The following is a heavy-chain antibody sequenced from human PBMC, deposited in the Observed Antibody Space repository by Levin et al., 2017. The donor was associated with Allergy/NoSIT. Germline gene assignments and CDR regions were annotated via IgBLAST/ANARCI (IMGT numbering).Heavy chain of an antibody. D-gene: IGHD6-13*01. J-gene: IGHJ1*01. CDR2: ISASGRNT. CDR3: AKDAGISGAEYFQH. CDR1: GFTFMSLD. V-gene: IGHV3-23*01. Sequence: GESLKISCAASGFTFMSLDMTWVRQAPGRGLEWVSTISASGRNTYYADSVKGRFTVSRDNFKNTLYLQMNSLRVEDTAVYYCAKDAGISGAEYFQHWGQGTLATVSS.